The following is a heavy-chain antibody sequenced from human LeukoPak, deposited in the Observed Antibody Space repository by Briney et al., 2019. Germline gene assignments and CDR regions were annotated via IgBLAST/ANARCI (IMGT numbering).Heavy chain of an antibody. D-gene: IGHD3-22*01. CDR2: INHSGST. V-gene: IGHV4-34*01. J-gene: IGHJ2*01. CDR3: ARTAMIVVGWYFDL. Sequence: PSETLSLTCAVYGGSFSGYYWSWIRQPPGKGLEWIGEINHSGSTNYNPSLKSRVTISVDTSKNQFSLKLSSVTAADTAVYYCARTAMIVVGWYFDLWGRGTLVTVSS. CDR1: GGSFSGYY.